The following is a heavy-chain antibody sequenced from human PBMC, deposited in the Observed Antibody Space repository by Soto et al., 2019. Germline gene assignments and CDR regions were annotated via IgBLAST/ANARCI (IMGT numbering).Heavy chain of an antibody. CDR1: DNTFTHYG. V-gene: IGHV1-18*01. D-gene: IGHD2-8*02. CDR2: ISGYNGNT. J-gene: IGHJ6*02. Sequence: ASVKVSCKSSDNTFTHYGSNWVRRAPGQGLEWMGWISGYNGNTKYAQKFQDRVTMTADTSTRTAFMEVRSLTSDDTGVYFCAATGGNYFGLDVWGQGTTVTVSS. CDR3: AATGGNYFGLDV.